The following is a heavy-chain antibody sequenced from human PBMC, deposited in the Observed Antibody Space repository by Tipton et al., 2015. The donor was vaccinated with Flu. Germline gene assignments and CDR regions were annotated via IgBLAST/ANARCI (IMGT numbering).Heavy chain of an antibody. CDR1: GGSISSYY. V-gene: IGHV4-4*07. CDR3: AVADGSGGFDY. J-gene: IGHJ4*01. CDR2: IYTSGST. Sequence: LRLSCTVSGGSISSYYWRWIRQPAGKGLEWIGRIYTSGSTNYNPSLKSRVTMSVDTSKNKFSLKLSDVIAADTAVYYCAVADGSGGFDYRGHVTRVTGSS. D-gene: IGHD3-10*01.